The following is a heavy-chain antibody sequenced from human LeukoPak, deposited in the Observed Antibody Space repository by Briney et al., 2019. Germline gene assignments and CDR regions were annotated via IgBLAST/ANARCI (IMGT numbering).Heavy chain of an antibody. Sequence: SETLSLTCAVYGGSFSGYYWSWIRQPAGKGLEWIGRIYTSGSTNYNPSLKSRVTMSVDTSKNQFSLKLSSVTAADTAVYYCARDGVAAAGLDYWGQGTLVTVSS. CDR3: ARDGVAAAGLDY. D-gene: IGHD6-13*01. CDR2: IYTSGST. J-gene: IGHJ4*02. V-gene: IGHV4-4*07. CDR1: GGSFSGYY.